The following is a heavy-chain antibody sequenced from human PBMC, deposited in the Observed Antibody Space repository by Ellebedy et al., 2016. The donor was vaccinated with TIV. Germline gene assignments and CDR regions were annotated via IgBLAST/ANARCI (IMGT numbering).Heavy chain of an antibody. J-gene: IGHJ3*02. Sequence: GESLKISCAVSGLTVNSNYMSWVRQAPGKGLEWVSTIYIDDRTYYADSVKGRFTISRDNSKNTLYLQMNSLRAEDTAVYYCARETFNDADLIVWGIFDIWGQGTMVTTSS. CDR2: IYIDDRT. CDR3: ARETFNDADLIVWGIFDI. CDR1: GLTVNSNY. D-gene: IGHD3-16*01. V-gene: IGHV3-66*01.